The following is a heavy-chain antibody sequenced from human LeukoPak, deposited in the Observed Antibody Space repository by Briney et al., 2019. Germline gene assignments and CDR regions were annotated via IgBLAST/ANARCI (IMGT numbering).Heavy chain of an antibody. V-gene: IGHV4-59*01. Sequence: KPSETLSLTCTVSGGSISSYYWSWIRQPPGKGLEWIGYIYYSGSTNYNPSLKSRVTISVDTSKNQFSLKLSSVTAADTAVYYCARTNISSYYYYYGMDVWGQGTTVTVSS. CDR2: IYYSGST. D-gene: IGHD1/OR15-1a*01. J-gene: IGHJ6*02. CDR3: ARTNISSYYYYYGMDV. CDR1: GGSISSYY.